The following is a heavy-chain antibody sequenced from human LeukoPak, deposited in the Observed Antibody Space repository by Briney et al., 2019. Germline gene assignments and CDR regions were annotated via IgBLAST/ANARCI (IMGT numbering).Heavy chain of an antibody. J-gene: IGHJ4*02. CDR2: IYDSGST. V-gene: IGHV4-59*01. D-gene: IGHD2-15*01. CDR3: ARAPPSHCSGGSCLIAPFDY. Sequence: SETLSLTCTVSGGSISSDYWSWIRQPPGKGLEWIGYIYDSGSTNYNPSLKSRVTISVDTSKNQFSLKLNSVTAADTAVYYCARAPPSHCSGGSCLIAPFDYWGQGTLVTVSS. CDR1: GGSISSDY.